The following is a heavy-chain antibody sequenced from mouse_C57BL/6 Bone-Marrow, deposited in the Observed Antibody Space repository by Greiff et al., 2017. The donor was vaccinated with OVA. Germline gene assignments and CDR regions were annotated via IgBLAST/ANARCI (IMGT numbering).Heavy chain of an antibody. Sequence: EVKLMESGEGLVKPGGSLKLSCAASGFTFSSSAMSWIRQTPEKRLEWVAYISSGGDYIYYADTVKGRFTISRDNARNTLYLKMSSLKSENTAMYYCTRLLDAMDYWGQGNAVTVSS. CDR2: ISSGGDYI. D-gene: IGHD2-1*01. J-gene: IGHJ4*01. CDR3: TRLLDAMDY. CDR1: GFTFSSSA. V-gene: IGHV5-9-1*02.